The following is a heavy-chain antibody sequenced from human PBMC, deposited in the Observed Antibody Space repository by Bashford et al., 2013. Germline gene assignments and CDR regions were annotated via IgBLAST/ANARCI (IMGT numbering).Heavy chain of an antibody. Sequence: SETLSLTCTVSGGPFSSGSYYWAWIRQPPGKGLEWLGSVFYRGDAYYNPSLKSRVTISVDTSKSQFSLTLSSVTASDTAVFYCARHSGGLTATDFDFWGQGTLVTVSS. CDR1: GGPFSSGSYY. CDR3: ARHSGGLTATDFDF. V-gene: IGHV4-39*01. D-gene: IGHD2-21*02. J-gene: IGHJ4*02. CDR2: VFYRGDA.